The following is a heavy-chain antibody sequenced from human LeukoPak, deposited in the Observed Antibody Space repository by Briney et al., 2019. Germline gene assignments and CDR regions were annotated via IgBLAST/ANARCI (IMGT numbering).Heavy chain of an antibody. CDR1: GYTFTGYY. CDR2: INPNSGGT. D-gene: IGHD6-19*01. CDR3: ARGRGSGWKGGFDY. Sequence: EASVKVSCKASGYTFTGYYMHWVRQAPGQGLEWMGWINPNSGGTNYAQKFQGRVTMTRDTSISTAYMELSRLRSDDTAVYYCARGRGSGWKGGFDYWGQGTLVTVSS. J-gene: IGHJ4*02. V-gene: IGHV1-2*02.